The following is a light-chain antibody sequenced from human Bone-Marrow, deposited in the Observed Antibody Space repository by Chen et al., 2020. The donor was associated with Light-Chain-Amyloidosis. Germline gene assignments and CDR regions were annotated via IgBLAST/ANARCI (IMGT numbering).Light chain of an antibody. CDR3: QVWDRSSERPV. CDR1: NIGSTS. CDR2: DYS. Sequence: SYVLTQPSSVSVAPGQTATIACGGNNIGSTSVHWSQQTPGQSPLLVVYDYSARPSGIPERCAGSNAGNPATLTISRVEAGDEADYYCQVWDRSSERPVFGGGTKLTVL. V-gene: IGLV3-21*02. J-gene: IGLJ3*02.